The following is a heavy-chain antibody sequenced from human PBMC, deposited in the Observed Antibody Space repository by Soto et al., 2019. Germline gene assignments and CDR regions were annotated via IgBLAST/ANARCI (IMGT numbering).Heavy chain of an antibody. CDR2: INPRGGST. Sequence: ASVKVSCKASGYTFTSYYMHSVRQAPGQGLEWMGIINPRGGSTSYAQKFHSRVTMTRDSSTSTVYMELSSLRSEDTAVYYCARGDNWSHDYNYDMDVWGQGTTVTVSS. V-gene: IGHV1-46*01. D-gene: IGHD1-20*01. CDR1: GYTFTSYY. CDR3: ARGDNWSHDYNYDMDV. J-gene: IGHJ6*02.